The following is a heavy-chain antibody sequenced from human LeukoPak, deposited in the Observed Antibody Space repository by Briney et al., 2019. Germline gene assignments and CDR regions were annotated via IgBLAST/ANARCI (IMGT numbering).Heavy chain of an antibody. D-gene: IGHD6-13*01. J-gene: IGHJ6*02. V-gene: IGHV3-7*01. Sequence: GGSLRLSCAASGFSFSTSTMTWFRQAPGKGLEWVANIKQGGSEKYYVDSVKGRFTISRDNAKNSLYLQMNSLRAEDTAVYYCARASGSSPTSDYYYYYGMDVWGQGTTVTVSS. CDR1: GFSFSTST. CDR2: IKQGGSEK. CDR3: ARASGSSPTSDYYYYYGMDV.